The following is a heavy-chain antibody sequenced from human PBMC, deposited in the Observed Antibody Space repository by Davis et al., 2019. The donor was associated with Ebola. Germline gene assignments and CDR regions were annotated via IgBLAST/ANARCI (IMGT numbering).Heavy chain of an antibody. CDR2: IIPIFGTA. CDR1: GGTFSSYA. V-gene: IGHV1-69*13. D-gene: IGHD5-18*01. J-gene: IGHJ6*02. Sequence: AASVKVSCKASGGTFSSYAISWVRQAPGQGLEWMGGIIPIFGTANYAQKFQGSVTITADESTSTAYMELSSLRSEDTAVYYCARVDTAMVTHYYYYGMDVWGQGTTVTVSS. CDR3: ARVDTAMVTHYYYYGMDV.